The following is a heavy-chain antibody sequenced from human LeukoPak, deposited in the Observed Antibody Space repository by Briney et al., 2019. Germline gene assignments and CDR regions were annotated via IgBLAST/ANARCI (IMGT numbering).Heavy chain of an antibody. V-gene: IGHV3-30*19. CDR2: ISYDGSNK. J-gene: IGHJ4*02. Sequence: GSLRLSCAASGFTFSYYGMHWVRQAPGKGLEWVAVISYDGSNKYYADSVKGRFTISRDNSKNTLYLQMNSLRAEDTAVYYCARGYYDYVWGSYPLGYWGQGTLVTVSS. D-gene: IGHD3-16*02. CDR3: ARGYYDYVWGSYPLGY. CDR1: GFTFSYYG.